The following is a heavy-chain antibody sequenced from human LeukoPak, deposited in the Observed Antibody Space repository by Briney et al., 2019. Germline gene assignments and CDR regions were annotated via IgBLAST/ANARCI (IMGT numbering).Heavy chain of an antibody. J-gene: IGHJ4*02. CDR3: AREDSSGYYEPFDY. V-gene: IGHV4-4*07. Sequence: SETLSLTCTVSGGSISSYYWSWIRQPAGKGLEWIGRIYTSGSTNYNPSLKCLVTLSVDTSKNQFSLKLSSVTAADTAVYYCAREDSSGYYEPFDYWGQGTLVTVSS. D-gene: IGHD3-22*01. CDR1: GGSISSYY. CDR2: IYTSGST.